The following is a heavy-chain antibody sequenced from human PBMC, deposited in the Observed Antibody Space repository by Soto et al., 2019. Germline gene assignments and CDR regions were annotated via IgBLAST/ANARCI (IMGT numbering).Heavy chain of an antibody. J-gene: IGHJ6*02. Sequence: SDTLSLTCTVSGGSISSYYWSWIRQPPGKGLEWIGYIYYSGSTNYNPSLKSRVTISVDTSKNQFSLKLSSVTAADTAVYYCARAEGYCSGGSCYSWDYYYGMDVGGQGTTVTVSS. V-gene: IGHV4-59*07. CDR3: ARAEGYCSGGSCYSWDYYYGMDV. D-gene: IGHD2-15*01. CDR2: IYYSGST. CDR1: GGSISSYY.